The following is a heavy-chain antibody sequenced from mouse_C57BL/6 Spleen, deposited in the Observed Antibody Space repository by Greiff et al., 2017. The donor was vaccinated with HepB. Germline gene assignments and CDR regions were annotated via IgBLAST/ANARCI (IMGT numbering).Heavy chain of an antibody. J-gene: IGHJ2*01. CDR3: ARGSLITTVVADY. V-gene: IGHV1-80*01. CDR1: GYAFSSYW. Sequence: QVQLQQSGAELVKPGASVKISCKASGYAFSSYWMNWVKQRPGKGLEWIGQIYPGDGDTNYNGKFKGKATLTADKSSSTAYMQLSSLTSEDSAVYFCARGSLITTVVADYWGQGTTLTVSS. D-gene: IGHD1-1*01. CDR2: IYPGDGDT.